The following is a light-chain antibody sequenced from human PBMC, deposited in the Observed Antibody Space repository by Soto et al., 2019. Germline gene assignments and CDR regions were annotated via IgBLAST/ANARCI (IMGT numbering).Light chain of an antibody. CDR1: SSNIGAGYD. Sequence: QAVVTQPPSVSGAPGQRVTISCTGSSSNIGAGYDVHWYQHFPGTAPKLLIYGSYNRPSGVPDRFSGSKSGTSASLAITGLQAEDEADFYCQSYDSSLSGYVFGTGTKLTVL. J-gene: IGLJ1*01. CDR2: GSY. V-gene: IGLV1-40*01. CDR3: QSYDSSLSGYV.